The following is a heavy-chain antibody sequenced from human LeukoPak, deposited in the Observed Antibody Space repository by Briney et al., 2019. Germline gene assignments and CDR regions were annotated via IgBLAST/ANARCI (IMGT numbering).Heavy chain of an antibody. CDR2: ISGSGGSA. D-gene: IGHD1-26*01. CDR1: GFTFSSYA. CDR3: AKGKVGATNQFDY. J-gene: IGHJ4*02. Sequence: GGSLRLSCAASGFTFSSYAMSWVRQAPGKGLEWVSAISGSGGSAYYADSVKGRFTISRDNSKNTLYLQMNSLRAEDTAVYYCAKGKVGATNQFDYWGQGTLVTVSS. V-gene: IGHV3-23*01.